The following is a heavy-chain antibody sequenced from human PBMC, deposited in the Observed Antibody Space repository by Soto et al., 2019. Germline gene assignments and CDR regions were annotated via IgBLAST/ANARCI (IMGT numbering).Heavy chain of an antibody. D-gene: IGHD2-21*02. J-gene: IGHJ4*02. CDR2: INPSGGYT. CDR3: ARGGGIVVVTAPYDH. Sequence: ASVKVSCKASGYTLTSYYMNWVRQAPGQGLEWLGIINPSGGYTTYAQRFLGRVTMTSDTSTSTVHMELGSLTSEDTAVYYCARGGGIVVVTAPYDHRDQGPLVTVYS. CDR1: GYTLTSYY. V-gene: IGHV1-46*03.